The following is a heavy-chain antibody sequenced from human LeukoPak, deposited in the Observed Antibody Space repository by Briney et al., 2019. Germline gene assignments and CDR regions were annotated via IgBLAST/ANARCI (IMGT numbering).Heavy chain of an antibody. V-gene: IGHV4-59*08. J-gene: IGHJ3*02. D-gene: IGHD2-2*01. CDR1: GGSTTSYS. CDR2: IYYSVST. Sequence: SETPSLTRTVSGGSTTSYSCSWVRPPPGEGLGWIGYIYYSVSTTYNPSLKSRVTISVDTSKNQFSLKLSSVTAGDTAVYYCARHHSSTRLDAFDIWAQGTMVTVSS. CDR3: ARHHSSTRLDAFDI.